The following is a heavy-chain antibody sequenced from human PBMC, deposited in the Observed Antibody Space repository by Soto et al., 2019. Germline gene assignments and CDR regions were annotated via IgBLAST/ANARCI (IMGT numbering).Heavy chain of an antibody. CDR2: ISGSGGST. CDR1: GFTFSSYA. V-gene: IGHV3-23*01. D-gene: IGHD1-26*01. Sequence: EVQLLESGGGLVQPGGSLRLSCAASGFTFSSYAMSWVRQAPGKGLEWVSGISGSGGSTSSADSGKGRFTISRDNSKNTLYLQMNSLRADEAAVYYCAKEGSGSSHPIDFWGQGTPVTVSS. J-gene: IGHJ4*02. CDR3: AKEGSGSSHPIDF.